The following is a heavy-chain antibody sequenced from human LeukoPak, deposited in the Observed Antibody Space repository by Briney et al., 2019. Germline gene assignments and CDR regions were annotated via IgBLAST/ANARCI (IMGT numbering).Heavy chain of an antibody. CDR3: ARDYYDSSGYYYFDY. V-gene: IGHV3-23*01. CDR2: ISGSGGST. D-gene: IGHD3-22*01. Sequence: GGSLRLSCAASGFTFSSYAMSWVRQAPGKGLEWVSAISGSGGSTYYADSVKGRFTISRDNSKNTLYLQMNSLRTEDTAVYYCARDYYDSSGYYYFDYWGQGTLVTVSS. J-gene: IGHJ4*02. CDR1: GFTFSSYA.